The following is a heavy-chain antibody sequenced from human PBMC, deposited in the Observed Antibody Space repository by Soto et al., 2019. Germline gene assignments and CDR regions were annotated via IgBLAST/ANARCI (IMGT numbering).Heavy chain of an antibody. Sequence: EVQLVESGGALVQPGRSLRLSCAASGFTFDDYAMHWVRQVPGKGLEWVSAISWNSATIGYADSVKGGFTISRDNAKNSLYLQMNSLRAEDTALYYCAKELQWALDYWGQGTLVTVSS. CDR3: AKELQWALDY. CDR2: ISWNSATI. V-gene: IGHV3-9*01. J-gene: IGHJ4*02. CDR1: GFTFDDYA. D-gene: IGHD1-26*01.